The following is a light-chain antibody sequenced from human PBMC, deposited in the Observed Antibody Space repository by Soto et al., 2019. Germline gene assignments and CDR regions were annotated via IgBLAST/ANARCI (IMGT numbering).Light chain of an antibody. V-gene: IGKV1-5*01. CDR2: DAS. J-gene: IGKJ3*01. Sequence: DIQMTQSPSTLSASVGDRVTNTCRASQSISTWLAWYQQKPGKAPKLLIYDASSLESGVPSRFSGSGSGTEFTLTISSLQPDDFATYYCQQSNSYFTFGPGTKVDIK. CDR3: QQSNSYFT. CDR1: QSISTW.